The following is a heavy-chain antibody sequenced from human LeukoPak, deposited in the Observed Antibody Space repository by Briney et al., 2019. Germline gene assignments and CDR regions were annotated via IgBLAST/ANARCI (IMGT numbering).Heavy chain of an antibody. D-gene: IGHD2-2*01. CDR3: VKDPRIVVVPAAIGWFDP. Sequence: PGGSLRLSCSASGFTFSIYAMHCVREARGKGLEYVSAISSNGGSTYYADSVKGRFTISRDNSKNTLYLQMSSLRAEDTAVYYCVKDPRIVVVPAAIGWFDPWGQGTLVTVSS. CDR1: GFTFSIYA. J-gene: IGHJ5*02. V-gene: IGHV3-64D*06. CDR2: ISSNGGST.